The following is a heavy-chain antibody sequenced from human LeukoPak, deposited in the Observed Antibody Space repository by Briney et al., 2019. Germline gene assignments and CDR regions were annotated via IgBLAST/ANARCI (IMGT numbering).Heavy chain of an antibody. J-gene: IGHJ4*02. CDR3: AVGERSDTGWASNVDY. Sequence: SETLSLTCTVSGGSISSSSYYWGWIRQPPGKGLEWIGSIYYSGSTYYNPSLKSRVTLSVDTSKNQFSLKLSSVTAADTAVYYCAVGERSDTGWASNVDYWGQGTLVTVSS. CDR2: IYYSGST. D-gene: IGHD1-1*01. CDR1: GGSISSSSYY. V-gene: IGHV4-39*01.